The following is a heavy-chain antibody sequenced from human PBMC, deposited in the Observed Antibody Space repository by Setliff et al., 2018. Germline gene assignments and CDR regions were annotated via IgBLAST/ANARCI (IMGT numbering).Heavy chain of an antibody. CDR2: INPNSGGT. J-gene: IGHJ4*02. V-gene: IGHV1-2*04. D-gene: IGHD6-6*01. CDR3: ARSLAARIYYFDY. Sequence: GASVKVSCKASGYTFTGYYMHWVRQAPGQGLEWMGWINPNSGGTNYAQKFQGWVTMTRDTSISTAYMELSRLRSDDTAVYYCARSLAARIYYFDYWGQRTLVTSP. CDR1: GYTFTGYY.